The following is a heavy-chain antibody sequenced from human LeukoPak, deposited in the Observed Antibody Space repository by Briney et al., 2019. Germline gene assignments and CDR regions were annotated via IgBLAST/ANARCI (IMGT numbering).Heavy chain of an antibody. CDR2: IYYSGST. CDR3: AREATSSWYRGPFDP. Sequence: PSQTLSLTCSVSGGSISSGGYYWSWIRQPPGKGLEWIGYIYYSGSTNYNPSLKSRVTISVDTSKNQFSLKLSSVTAADTAVYYCAREATSSWYRGPFDPWGQGTLVTVSS. D-gene: IGHD6-13*01. CDR1: GGSISSGGYY. J-gene: IGHJ5*02. V-gene: IGHV4-61*08.